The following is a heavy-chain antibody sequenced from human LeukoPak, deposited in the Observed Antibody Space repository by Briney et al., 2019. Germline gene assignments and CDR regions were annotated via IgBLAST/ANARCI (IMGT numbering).Heavy chain of an antibody. CDR1: GFSAHY. J-gene: IGHJ6*03. D-gene: IGHD5-12*01. CDR3: ARTNSGYSYNLGYYYYMDV. V-gene: IGHV1-2*02. Sequence: ASVKVSCKASGFSAHYIVWVRQAPGQGLERMGLINPNSGGTKYAQKFQGRVTMTLDTSITTAYMELSRLSSDDTAVYYCARTNSGYSYNLGYYYYMDVWGKGTTVTISS. CDR2: INPNSGGT.